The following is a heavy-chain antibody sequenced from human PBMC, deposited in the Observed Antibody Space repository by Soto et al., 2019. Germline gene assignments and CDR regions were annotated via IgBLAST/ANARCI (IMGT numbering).Heavy chain of an antibody. CDR3: AKVEGFGELFYDY. CDR2: ISYDGSNK. Sequence: QVQLVESGGGVVQPGRSLRLSCAASGFTFSSYGMHWVRQAPGKGLEWVAVISYDGSNKYYADSVKGRFTISRDNSKNTLYLQMNSLSAEDTAVYYCAKVEGFGELFYDYWGQGTLVTVSS. CDR1: GFTFSSYG. V-gene: IGHV3-30*18. D-gene: IGHD3-10*01. J-gene: IGHJ4*02.